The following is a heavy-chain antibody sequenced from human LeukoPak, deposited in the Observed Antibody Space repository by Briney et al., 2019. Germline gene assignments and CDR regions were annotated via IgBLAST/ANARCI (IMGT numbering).Heavy chain of an antibody. CDR3: ARDIGRIYGSGSI. CDR1: GFTFSSYS. D-gene: IGHD3-10*01. J-gene: IGHJ3*02. V-gene: IGHV3-21*01. CDR2: ITTSSSNI. Sequence: PGGSLRLSCAASGFTFSSYSMSWVRQAPGKGLEWVSYITTSSSNISYADSVKGRFTISRDNAKNSLYLQMNSLRAEDTAVYYCARDIGRIYGSGSIWGQGTMVTVSS.